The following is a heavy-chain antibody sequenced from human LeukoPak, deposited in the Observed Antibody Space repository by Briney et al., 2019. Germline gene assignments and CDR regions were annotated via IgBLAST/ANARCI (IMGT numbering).Heavy chain of an antibody. CDR1: GFTFSRHD. CDR3: AKGVSSSWSNDAFDI. D-gene: IGHD6-13*01. V-gene: IGHV3-30*18. Sequence: PGGSLRLSCVASGFTFSRHDMNWVRQAPGKGLEWVAVISYDGSNKYYADSVKGRFTTSRDNSKNTLYLQMNSLRTEDTAVYYCAKGVSSSWSNDAFDIWGQGTMVTVSS. CDR2: ISYDGSNK. J-gene: IGHJ3*02.